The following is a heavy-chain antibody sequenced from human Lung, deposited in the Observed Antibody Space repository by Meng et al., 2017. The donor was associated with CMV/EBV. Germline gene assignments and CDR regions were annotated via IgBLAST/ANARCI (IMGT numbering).Heavy chain of an antibody. CDR3: ARRRGGSGRDC. D-gene: IGHD3-10*01. J-gene: IGHJ4*02. V-gene: IGHV4-39*01. Sequence: QRHLQDAGPGIVKPSEALSLTCTVSAGSLSSNGSYWDWVRQPPGKGLEWIGAIYHSGSTSYNPSLQSRVTMFVDTSKNQFSLMLTSVTATDTAVYYCARRRGGSGRDCWGQGTLVTVSS. CDR1: AGSLSSNGSY. CDR2: IYHSGST.